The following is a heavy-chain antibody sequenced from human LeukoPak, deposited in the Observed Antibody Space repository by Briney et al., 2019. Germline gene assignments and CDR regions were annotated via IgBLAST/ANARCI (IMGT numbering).Heavy chain of an antibody. J-gene: IGHJ5*02. CDR2: IYYSGST. CDR1: GGSISSSSYY. Sequence: SETLSLTCTVSGGSISSSSYYWGWIRQPRGKGLEWIGSIYYSGSTYYNPSLKSRVTISVDTSKNQFSLKLSSVTAADTAVYYCARDNPRCCGVVPANIDDLWGQGTLVTVSS. CDR3: ARDNPRCCGVVPANIDDL. D-gene: IGHD2-21*02. V-gene: IGHV4-39*07.